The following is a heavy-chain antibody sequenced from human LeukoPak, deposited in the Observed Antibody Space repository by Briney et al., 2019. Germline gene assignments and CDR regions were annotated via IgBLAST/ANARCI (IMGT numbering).Heavy chain of an antibody. V-gene: IGHV3-30*18. D-gene: IGHD3-10*01. CDR1: GFTISNYG. J-gene: IGHJ4*02. Sequence: PGGSLRLSCAASGFTISNYGMHWVRQAPAKGLEWVGVVSYDGSNKYYPDSVKGRFTISRDNSKNTLYLQMNSLRAEDTAVYYCAKDGYYGSGSFPDYWGRGTLVTVSS. CDR2: VSYDGSNK. CDR3: AKDGYYGSGSFPDY.